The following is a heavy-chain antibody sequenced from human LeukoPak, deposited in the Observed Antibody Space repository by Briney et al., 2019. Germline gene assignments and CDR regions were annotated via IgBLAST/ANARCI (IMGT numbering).Heavy chain of an antibody. D-gene: IGHD2-2*01. CDR1: GFTCSSYS. V-gene: IGHV3-48*04. CDR2: ISSDSGSI. J-gene: IGHJ4*02. Sequence: GGSLRLSCAASGFTCSSYSMNWVRQAPGKGLEWVSYISSDSGSIYYADSVKGRLTISRDNAKNSLFLHMNSLRAEDTAVYYCARLRACCSSTSCYYDYWGQGTLVTLS. CDR3: ARLRACCSSTSCYYDY.